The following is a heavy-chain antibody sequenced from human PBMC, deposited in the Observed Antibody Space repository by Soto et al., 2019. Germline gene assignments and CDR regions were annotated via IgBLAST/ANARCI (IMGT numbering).Heavy chain of an antibody. V-gene: IGHV3-33*01. D-gene: IGHD2-15*01. Sequence: QPGGSLRLSCAASGFAFSGYGMHWVRQAPGKGLEWVAFIWFDGSDALYSDSVKGRFTISRDNSKNTLFLQLNSLRGDDTAVYYCAREGYCSGGGCSGGMDVWGQGTTVTVSS. J-gene: IGHJ6*02. CDR2: IWFDGSDA. CDR3: AREGYCSGGGCSGGMDV. CDR1: GFAFSGYG.